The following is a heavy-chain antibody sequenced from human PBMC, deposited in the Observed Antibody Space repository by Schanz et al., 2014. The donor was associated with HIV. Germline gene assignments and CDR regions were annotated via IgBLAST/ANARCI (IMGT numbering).Heavy chain of an antibody. D-gene: IGHD5-12*01. J-gene: IGHJ4*02. Sequence: QVQLMQSGAEMKKPGASVKVSCKASGYTLTNYGISWVRQAPGQGLEWMGWISAYNGNTNSAQKFQGRVTMTTDTSTSTAYMELSSLTSDDTAVYYCAREPNYSGFDCWGQGTLVIVAS. V-gene: IGHV1-18*01. CDR1: GYTLTNYG. CDR3: AREPNYSGFDC. CDR2: ISAYNGNT.